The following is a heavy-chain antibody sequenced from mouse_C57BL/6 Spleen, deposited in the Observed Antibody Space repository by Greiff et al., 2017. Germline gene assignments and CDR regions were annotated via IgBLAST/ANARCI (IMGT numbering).Heavy chain of an antibody. CDR3: ASGGELRRDYFDY. CDR1: GYTFTSYW. CDR2: IDPNSGGT. V-gene: IGHV1-72*01. J-gene: IGHJ2*01. Sequence: QVQLQQPGAELVKPGASVKLSCKASGYTFTSYWMHWVKQRPGRGLEWIGRIDPNSGGTKFNEKFKSKATLTVDKPSSTASMQLSSLTSEDSAVYYCASGGELRRDYFDYWGQGTTLTVSS. D-gene: IGHD2-4*01.